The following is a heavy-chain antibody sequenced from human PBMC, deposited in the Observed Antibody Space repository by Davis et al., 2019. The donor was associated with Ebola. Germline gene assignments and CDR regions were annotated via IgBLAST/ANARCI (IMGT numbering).Heavy chain of an antibody. Sequence: GGSLRLSCAVSGFIFSDHYMDWVRQAPGKGLEWVSVIYSGGSTYYADSVKGRFTISRDNSKNTLYLQMNSLRAEDTAVYYCARVDGDYYYGMDVWGQGTTVTVSS. J-gene: IGHJ6*02. CDR1: GFIFSDHY. D-gene: IGHD4-17*01. CDR2: IYSGGST. CDR3: ARVDGDYYYGMDV. V-gene: IGHV3-66*01.